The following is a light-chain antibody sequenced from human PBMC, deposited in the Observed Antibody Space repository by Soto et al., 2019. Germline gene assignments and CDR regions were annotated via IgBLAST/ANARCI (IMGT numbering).Light chain of an antibody. CDR1: SSDVGGYNY. Sequence: QSALTQPASVSGSPGQSITISCTGTSSDVGGYNYVSWYQQYPGKAPKLMIYATSKRPSGVSNRFSGSKSGDTASLTISGLQAEDEADYYCTSFARGSTLVFGGGTQLTVL. V-gene: IGLV2-14*01. CDR2: ATS. J-gene: IGLJ3*02. CDR3: TSFARGSTLV.